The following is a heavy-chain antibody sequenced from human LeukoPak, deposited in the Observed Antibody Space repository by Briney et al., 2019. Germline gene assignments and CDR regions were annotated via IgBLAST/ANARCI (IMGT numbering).Heavy chain of an antibody. CDR3: ASRAHFWSGPGG. J-gene: IGHJ4*02. V-gene: IGHV3-7*01. Sequence: GGSLRLSCAASGFTFSTYWMSWVRQAPGKGLEWVANIKQDGSEKYYMDSVEGRFTISRDNAKNSLYLQMNSLRAEDTAVYYCASRAHFWSGPGGWGQGTLVTVSS. CDR2: IKQDGSEK. CDR1: GFTFSTYW. D-gene: IGHD3-3*02.